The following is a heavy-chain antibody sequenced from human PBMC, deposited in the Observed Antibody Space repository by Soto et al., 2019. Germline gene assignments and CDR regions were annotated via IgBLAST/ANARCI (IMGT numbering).Heavy chain of an antibody. J-gene: IGHJ6*03. D-gene: IGHD2-15*01. CDR2: ISSSGSTI. CDR3: ARGSMVAGHRYYYYYYMDV. V-gene: IGHV3-11*01. Sequence: HGGSLRLSCAASGFTFSDYYMSWVRQAPGKGLEWVSYISSSGSTIYYADSVKGRFTISRDNAKNSLYLQMNSLRAEDTAVYYCARGSMVAGHRYYYYYYMDVWGKGTTVTVSS. CDR1: GFTFSDYY.